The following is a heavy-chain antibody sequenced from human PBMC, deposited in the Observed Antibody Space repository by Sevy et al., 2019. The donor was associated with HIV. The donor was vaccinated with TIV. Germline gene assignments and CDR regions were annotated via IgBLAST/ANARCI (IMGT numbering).Heavy chain of an antibody. CDR3: AKAAGYCSGGSCYFRWFDP. CDR2: ISGSGGST. D-gene: IGHD2-15*01. V-gene: IGHV3-23*01. Sequence: GGSLRLSCAASGFTFSSYAMSWVRQAPGKGLEWVSAISGSGGSTYYADSVKGRFTISRDNSKNTLYLQMNSLRVEDTAVYYCAKAAGYCSGGSCYFRWFDPWGQGTLVTVSS. J-gene: IGHJ5*02. CDR1: GFTFSSYA.